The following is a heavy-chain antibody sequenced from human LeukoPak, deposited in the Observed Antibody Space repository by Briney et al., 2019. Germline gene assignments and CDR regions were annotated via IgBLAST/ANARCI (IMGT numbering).Heavy chain of an antibody. Sequence: PGGSLRLSCGASGFSFISYWMHWVRQTPEKRLVWVSYIDPYGGDTNYADSVKGRFTISRDNAKNSLYLQMDSLRVDDSALYYCVRDLRFIGGSNWFDPWGQGTQVIVSS. V-gene: IGHV3-74*01. J-gene: IGHJ5*02. D-gene: IGHD3-3*01. CDR1: GFSFISYW. CDR2: IDPYGGDT. CDR3: VRDLRFIGGSNWFDP.